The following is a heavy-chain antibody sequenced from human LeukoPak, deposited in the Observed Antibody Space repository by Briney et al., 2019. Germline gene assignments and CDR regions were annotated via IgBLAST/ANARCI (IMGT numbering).Heavy chain of an antibody. V-gene: IGHV4-4*02. D-gene: IGHD1-14*01. CDR3: ARVERKRFDH. J-gene: IGHJ4*02. Sequence: SGTLSLTCTVSGGSISSSNWWSWVRQPPGKGLEWIGEIYHSGRTNYNPSLKSRVTISVDTSKNQFSLKLSSVTAADTAVYYCARVERKRFDHWGQGTLVTVSS. CDR1: GGSISSSNW. CDR2: IYHSGRT.